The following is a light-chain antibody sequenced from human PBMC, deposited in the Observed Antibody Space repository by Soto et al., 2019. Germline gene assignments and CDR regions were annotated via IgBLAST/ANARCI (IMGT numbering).Light chain of an antibody. CDR1: SSNIGAGYD. V-gene: IGLV1-40*01. CDR3: QSYDSRRSAYYV. CDR2: GNT. J-gene: IGLJ1*01. Sequence: QSELAQQASMSDAPGQRVTITCTGSSSNIGAGYDVHWYQQLPGTAPKLLIYGNTNRPSGVPDRFSGSKSGTSASLAITGLQAEDEADYYCQSYDSRRSAYYVFGTGTKVTVL.